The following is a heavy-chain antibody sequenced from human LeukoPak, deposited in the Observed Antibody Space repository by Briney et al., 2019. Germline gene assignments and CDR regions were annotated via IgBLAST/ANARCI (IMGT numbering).Heavy chain of an antibody. J-gene: IGHJ4*02. CDR2: ISATNGNT. D-gene: IGHD2-8*01. CDR1: GYTFTSYG. V-gene: IGHV1-18*01. CDR3: ARDMSFAVSMVSPDY. Sequence: ASVKVSCKASGYTFTSYGISWVRQATGQGLEWMGWISATNGNTKYTQRLQGRVTMTTDTSTRTAYMELRSLRSDDTAIYYCARDMSFAVSMVSPDYWGQGTLVTVSS.